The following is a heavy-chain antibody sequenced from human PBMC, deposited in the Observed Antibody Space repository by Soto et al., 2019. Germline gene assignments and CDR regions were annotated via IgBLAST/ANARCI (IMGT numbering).Heavy chain of an antibody. CDR2: ISAYNGNT. CDR1: GYPLSSFG. Sequence: GASAEVSRKGSGYPLSSFGFSWVRQAPGQGLEWMGWISAYNGNTKYAQKIQGRVTMTTDTSTSTAYMELRSLRSDDTAVYYCARDSPPVDDWGQGTLVTVSS. J-gene: IGHJ4*02. V-gene: IGHV1-18*01. CDR3: ARDSPPVDD.